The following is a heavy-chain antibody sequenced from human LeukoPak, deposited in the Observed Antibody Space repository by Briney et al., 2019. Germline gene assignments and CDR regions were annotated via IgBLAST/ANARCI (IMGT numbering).Heavy chain of an antibody. Sequence: GGSLRLSCAASGFTFSSYGMSWVRQAPGKGLEWVSAISGSGGSTYYADSVKGRFTVSRDNSKNTLYLQVSSLRAEDTAVYYCAKERGAFDVFDIWGQGTMVTVSS. CDR3: AKERGAFDVFDI. V-gene: IGHV3-23*01. D-gene: IGHD2/OR15-2a*01. J-gene: IGHJ3*02. CDR2: ISGSGGST. CDR1: GFTFSSYG.